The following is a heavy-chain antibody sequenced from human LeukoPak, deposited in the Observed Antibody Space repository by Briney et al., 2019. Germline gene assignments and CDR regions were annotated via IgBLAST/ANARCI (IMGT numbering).Heavy chain of an antibody. CDR1: GGSISSYY. J-gene: IGHJ4*02. Sequence: SETLSLTCTVSGGSISSYYWSWIRQPAGKGLEWIGRIYTSGSTNYNPSLKGRVTMSVDTYKNQFSLKLSSVTAADTAVYYCARANYDILTGYPLPIFDYWGQGTLVTVSS. CDR3: ARANYDILTGYPLPIFDY. CDR2: IYTSGST. V-gene: IGHV4-4*07. D-gene: IGHD3-9*01.